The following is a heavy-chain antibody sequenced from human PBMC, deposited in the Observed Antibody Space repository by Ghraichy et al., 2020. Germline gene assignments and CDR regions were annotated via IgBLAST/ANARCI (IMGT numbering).Heavy chain of an antibody. CDR2: IYTSGST. CDR3: ARGESIAARARYQVSWFDP. Sequence: SETLSLTCTVSGGSISSGSYYWSWIRQPAGKGLEWIGRIYTSGSTNYNPSLKSRVTMSVDTSKNQFSLKLSSVTAADTAVYYCARGESIAARARYQVSWFDPWGQGTLVTVSS. D-gene: IGHD6-6*01. J-gene: IGHJ5*02. CDR1: GGSISSGSYY. V-gene: IGHV4-61*02.